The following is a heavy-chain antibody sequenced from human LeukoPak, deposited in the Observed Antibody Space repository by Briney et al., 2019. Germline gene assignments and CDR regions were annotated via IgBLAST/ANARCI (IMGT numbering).Heavy chain of an antibody. CDR2: IKSKTDGGTT. V-gene: IGHV3-15*01. CDR3: TTDSRTPEQYNWNDGPFDY. CDR1: GFTFSNAW. Sequence: GGSLRLSCAASGFTFSNAWMSWVRQAPGKGLEWVGRIKSKTDGGTTDYAAPVKGRFTISRDDSKNTLYLQMNSLKTEDTAVYYCTTDSRTPEQYNWNDGPFDYWGQGTLVTVSS. D-gene: IGHD1-1*01. J-gene: IGHJ4*02.